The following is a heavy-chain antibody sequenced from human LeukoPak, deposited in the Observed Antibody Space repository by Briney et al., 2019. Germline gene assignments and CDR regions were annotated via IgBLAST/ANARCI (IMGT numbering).Heavy chain of an antibody. V-gene: IGHV4-59*01. D-gene: IGHD3-22*01. CDR1: GGSISSYY. J-gene: IGHJ3*02. Sequence: PSETLSLTCTVSGGSISSYYWSWIRQPPGKGLEWIGYIYYSGSTNYNPSLKSRVTISVDTSKNQFSLKLSSVTAADTAVYYCARERDSSGFDAFDTWGQGTMVTVSS. CDR2: IYYSGST. CDR3: ARERDSSGFDAFDT.